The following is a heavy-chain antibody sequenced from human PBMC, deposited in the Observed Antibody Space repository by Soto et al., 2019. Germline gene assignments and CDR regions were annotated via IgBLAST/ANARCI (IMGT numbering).Heavy chain of an antibody. CDR1: GFSFNNYY. CDR2: INGEGTIT. CDR3: TRGGAVAAVDI. V-gene: IGHV3-74*01. J-gene: IGHJ3*02. Sequence: EVQLVESGGGLVQPGESLRLSCAASGFSFNNYYMHWVRQAPGTGLVWVSRINGEGTITSYADSVKGRFTISRDNAKNTLYLQMYSLRAEDAAVYYCTRGGAVAAVDIWGQGTMVTVSS. D-gene: IGHD6-19*01.